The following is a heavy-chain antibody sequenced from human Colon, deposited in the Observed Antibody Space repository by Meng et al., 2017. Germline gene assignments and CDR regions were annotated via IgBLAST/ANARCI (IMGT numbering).Heavy chain of an antibody. D-gene: IGHD3-10*01. CDR2: IMPSVGDA. J-gene: IGHJ4*02. CDR3: VRDGSYYDFDY. CDR1: GYTFIDSH. Sequence: QVKVVQAGAEVKKPGASVKVSCKSSGYTFIDSHVHWVRQAPGQGLEWMGRIMPSVGDASSAEKFQGRLTLTWDTSIDTAYMDLSSLRSDDSAIYYCVRDGSYYDFDYWGQGTLVTVSS. V-gene: IGHV1-2*06.